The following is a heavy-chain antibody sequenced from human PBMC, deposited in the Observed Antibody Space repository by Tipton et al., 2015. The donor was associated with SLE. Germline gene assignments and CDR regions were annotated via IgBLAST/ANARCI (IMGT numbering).Heavy chain of an antibody. CDR3: ARNYGDYNAYDI. CDR1: GGIFNSYR. D-gene: IGHD4-17*01. V-gene: IGHV1-69*01. Sequence: QLVQSGAEVKKPGSSVKVSCKASGGIFNSYRITWVRQAPGQRLEWMGGIITFLGTAKYAQKFQGRVTITADESTSTAYMELSSLRSEDTGVYYCARNYGDYNAYDIWGQGTMVIVSS. CDR2: IITFLGTA. J-gene: IGHJ3*02.